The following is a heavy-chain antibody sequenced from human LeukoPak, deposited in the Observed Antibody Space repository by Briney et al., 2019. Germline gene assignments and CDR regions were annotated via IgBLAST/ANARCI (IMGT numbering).Heavy chain of an antibody. CDR3: ARDPHNYYDSSGYRSVFDY. V-gene: IGHV4-39*07. J-gene: IGHJ4*02. CDR2: IYYSGST. CDR1: GVSISSSSYY. D-gene: IGHD3-22*01. Sequence: SETLSPTCTVSGVSISSSSYYWGWIRQPPGKGLEWIGTIYYSGSTYYNPSLKSRVTISVDTSKNQFSLKLSSVTAADTAVYYCARDPHNYYDSSGYRSVFDYWGQGTLVTVSS.